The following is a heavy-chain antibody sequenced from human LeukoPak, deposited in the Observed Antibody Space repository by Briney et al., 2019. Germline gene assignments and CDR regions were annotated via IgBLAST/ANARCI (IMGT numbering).Heavy chain of an antibody. V-gene: IGHV3-23*01. Sequence: ETLSLTCTVSGGSISSSSYYWGWVRQAPGKGLEWVSAISGSGGSTYYADSVKGRFTISRDNSKNTLYLQMNSLRAEDTAVHYCAKDPPHPLTMIVVLDAFDIWGQGTMVTVSS. CDR2: ISGSGGST. CDR1: GGSISSSSYY. D-gene: IGHD3-22*01. CDR3: AKDPPHPLTMIVVLDAFDI. J-gene: IGHJ3*02.